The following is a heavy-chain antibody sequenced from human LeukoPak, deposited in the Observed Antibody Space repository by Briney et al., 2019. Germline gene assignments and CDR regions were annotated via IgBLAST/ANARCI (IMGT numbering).Heavy chain of an antibody. V-gene: IGHV3-53*01. CDR2: IYSDNT. J-gene: IGHJ4*02. Sequence: GGSLRLSCTVSGFTVSSNSMSWVRQAPGKGLEWVSFIYSDNTHYSDSVKGRFTISRDNSKNTLYLQMNSLRAEDTAVYYCAKYYYDSSGYPQGYFDYWGQGTLVTVSS. CDR1: GFTVSSNS. D-gene: IGHD3-22*01. CDR3: AKYYYDSSGYPQGYFDY.